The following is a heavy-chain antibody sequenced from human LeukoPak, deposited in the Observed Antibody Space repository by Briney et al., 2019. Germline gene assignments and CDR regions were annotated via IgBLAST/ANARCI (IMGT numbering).Heavy chain of an antibody. J-gene: IGHJ4*02. CDR1: GGSISNYY. CDR2: IYYSGST. Sequence: SETLSLTCTVSGGSISNYYWTWIRQPPGKGLEGIGHIYYSGSTKYNPSLKSRVTISLDTSKNQFSLNLNSVTAADTALYYCARGNYSDNIRAIFFDYWGQGTLVTVSS. V-gene: IGHV4-59*01. CDR3: ARGNYSDNIRAIFFDY. D-gene: IGHD3-22*01.